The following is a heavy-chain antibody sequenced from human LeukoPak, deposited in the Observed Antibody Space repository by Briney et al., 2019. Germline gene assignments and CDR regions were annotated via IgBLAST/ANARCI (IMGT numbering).Heavy chain of an antibody. CDR2: IRYDATNA. D-gene: IGHD3/OR15-3a*01. CDR1: GFTFSTFG. V-gene: IGHV3-30*02. J-gene: IGHJ4*02. CDR3: AKWNLRFLDHGDYFDY. Sequence: GGSLRLSCAASGFTFSTFGMHWVRQSPGKGLEWVAFIRYDATNAYYGDSAKGRFTVSRDNSKNTLYLQMNSLRADDTAVYYCAKWNLRFLDHGDYFDYWGQGTLVIVSS.